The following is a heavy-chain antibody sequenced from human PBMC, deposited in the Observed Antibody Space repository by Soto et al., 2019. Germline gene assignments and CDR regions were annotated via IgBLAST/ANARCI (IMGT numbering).Heavy chain of an antibody. J-gene: IGHJ6*02. CDR3: ARAIVVVPAASYYYYGMDV. CDR1: GFTFSSYS. CDR2: ISSSSSYI. D-gene: IGHD2-2*01. V-gene: IGHV3-21*01. Sequence: VGSLRLSCAASGFTFSSYSMNWVRQAPGKGLEWVSSISSSSSYIYYADSVKGRFTISRDNAKNSLYLQMNSLRAEDTAVYYCARAIVVVPAASYYYYGMDVWGRGTTVTVSS.